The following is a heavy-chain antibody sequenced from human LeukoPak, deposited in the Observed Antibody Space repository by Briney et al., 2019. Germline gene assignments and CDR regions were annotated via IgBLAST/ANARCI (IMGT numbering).Heavy chain of an antibody. Sequence: KSSETLSLTCTVSGGSISSSSYYWGWIRQPPGKGLEWIGSIYYSGSTYYNPFLKSRVTISVDTSKNQFSLKLSSVTAADTAVYYCARRYYYDSSGLDYWGQGTLVTVSS. V-gene: IGHV4-39*01. CDR3: ARRYYYDSSGLDY. J-gene: IGHJ4*02. D-gene: IGHD3-22*01. CDR1: GGSISSSSYY. CDR2: IYYSGST.